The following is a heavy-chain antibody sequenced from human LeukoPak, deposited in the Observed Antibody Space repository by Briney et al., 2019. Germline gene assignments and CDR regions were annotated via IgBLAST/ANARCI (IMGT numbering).Heavy chain of an antibody. Sequence: SETLSLTGTVPGGSISSSSYYWGWIRQPPGKGLEWIGSIYYSGSTYYNPSLKSRVTISVDTSKNQFSLKLSSVTAADTAVYYCARHVLGATKGVVFGYWGQGTLVTVSS. V-gene: IGHV4-39*07. CDR2: IYYSGST. CDR3: ARHVLGATKGVVFGY. D-gene: IGHD1-26*01. CDR1: GGSISSSSYY. J-gene: IGHJ4*02.